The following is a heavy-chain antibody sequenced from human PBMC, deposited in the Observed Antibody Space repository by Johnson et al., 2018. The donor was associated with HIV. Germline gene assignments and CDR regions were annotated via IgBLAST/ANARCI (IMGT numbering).Heavy chain of an antibody. J-gene: IGHJ3*02. CDR3: ARDPDGTTGTTYPDAAFDI. Sequence: VQLVESGGGLVQPGGSLRLSCAASGFTFSSYWMHWVRQDPGKGLVWVSRIKSDESYTDYADSVKGRFTISRDNAKNSLYLQRNSLRAEAPAVYYGARDPDGTTGTTYPDAAFDIWGQGTMVTVSS. CDR2: IKSDESYT. V-gene: IGHV3-74*01. D-gene: IGHD1-1*01. CDR1: GFTFSSYW.